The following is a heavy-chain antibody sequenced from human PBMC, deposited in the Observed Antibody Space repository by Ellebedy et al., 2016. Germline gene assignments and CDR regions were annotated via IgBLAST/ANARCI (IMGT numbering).Heavy chain of an antibody. V-gene: IGHV1-69*13. CDR3: ARTISSSWYEYFDF. CDR1: GGTFNNYV. Sequence: ASVKVSCKASGGTFNNYVINWVRQAPGQGLEWMGVIIPIFGTANYGQKFQGRVTITADESTSTAYMELSSLRSEDTAVYYCARTISSSWYEYFDFWGQGTLVTVSS. CDR2: IIPIFGTA. D-gene: IGHD6-13*01. J-gene: IGHJ4*02.